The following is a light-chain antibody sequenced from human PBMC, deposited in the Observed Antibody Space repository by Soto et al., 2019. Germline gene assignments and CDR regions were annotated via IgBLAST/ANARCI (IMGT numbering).Light chain of an antibody. V-gene: IGLV2-11*01. J-gene: IGLJ3*02. Sequence: QSALTQPRSVSGSPGQSVIISCTGTSSDVGGYKYVSWYQQHPGKAPKLMIYDVNKRPSGVPDRVSGSKSGNTASLTISGLQTEDEADYYCCSYAGTYIVFGGGTKVTVL. CDR3: CSYAGTYIV. CDR1: SSDVGGYKY. CDR2: DVN.